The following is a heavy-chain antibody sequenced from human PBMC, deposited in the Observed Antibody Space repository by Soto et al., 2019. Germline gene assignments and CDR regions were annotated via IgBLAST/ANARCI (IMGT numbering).Heavy chain of an antibody. CDR3: STANTPYAFDM. J-gene: IGHJ3*02. Sequence: VQLVESGGGLVQPGESLRLSCTASGLTFSISWMPWVRQAPGEGLEWVSNINPAGNVQHYADSVQERFTISIDKDNNSLFLQISGLRVEDTDVDYCSTANTPYAFDMWGQGTMVTVSS. CDR1: GLTFSISW. V-gene: IGHV3-7*01. CDR2: INPAGNVQ.